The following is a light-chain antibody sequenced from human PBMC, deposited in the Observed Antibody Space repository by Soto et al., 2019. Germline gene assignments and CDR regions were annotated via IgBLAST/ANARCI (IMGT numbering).Light chain of an antibody. V-gene: IGKV3-11*01. CDR1: QTVSSY. CDR3: QQRSDWPST. J-gene: IGKJ4*01. CDR2: DAS. Sequence: EIVLTQSPATLSLSPGDRATLSCRASQTVSSYLAWYQQKPGQPPRLLIYDASSRATGIPAMFSGSGSGTDFTLTSTSLEPEDFAVSYCQQRSDWPSTFGGGTKVEIK.